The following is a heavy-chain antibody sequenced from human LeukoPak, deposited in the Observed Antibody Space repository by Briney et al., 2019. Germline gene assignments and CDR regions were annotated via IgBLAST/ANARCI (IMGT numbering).Heavy chain of an antibody. CDR2: IYNSEST. V-gene: IGHV4-39*07. CDR3: ASEPPDNQPIRPTGEEEY. Sequence: LETLSLTCTVSGGSISSRSYYWGWVRQPPGKGLEWVGSIYNSESTYYNPSLKSRVTISVDTSKNQLSLKVSSVTAADTAVYYCASEPPDNQPIRPTGEEEYWGQGTLVTVSS. CDR1: GGSISSRSYY. J-gene: IGHJ4*02. D-gene: IGHD7-27*01.